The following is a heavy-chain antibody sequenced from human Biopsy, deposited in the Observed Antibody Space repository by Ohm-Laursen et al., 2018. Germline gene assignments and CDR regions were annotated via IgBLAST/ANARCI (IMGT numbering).Heavy chain of an antibody. V-gene: IGHV3-9*01. CDR3: ARAYPPPGRRLVVVAGDFDC. J-gene: IGHJ4*02. CDR1: GFNLGDYA. Sequence: SLRLSCAATGFNLGDYAMHWVRQVPGKGLEWVSGIKWNSGKIDYADSVKGRFTISRDNAKNSLYLQMNSLRAEDTAVYYCARAYPPPGRRLVVVAGDFDCWGQGTRVTVSS. CDR2: IKWNSGKI. D-gene: IGHD2-15*01.